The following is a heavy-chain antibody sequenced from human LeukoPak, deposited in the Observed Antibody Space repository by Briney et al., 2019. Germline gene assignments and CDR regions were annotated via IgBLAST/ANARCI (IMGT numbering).Heavy chain of an antibody. CDR3: ARHGSLHGHAFDI. CDR1: GGTFSSYA. D-gene: IGHD4/OR15-4a*01. Sequence: ASVKVSCKASGGTFSSYAISWVRQAPGQGLEWMGRINPNSGGTNYAQKFQGRVTMTRDTSISTAYMELSRLRSDDTAVYYCARHGSLHGHAFDIWGQGTMVTVSS. V-gene: IGHV1-2*06. J-gene: IGHJ3*02. CDR2: INPNSGGT.